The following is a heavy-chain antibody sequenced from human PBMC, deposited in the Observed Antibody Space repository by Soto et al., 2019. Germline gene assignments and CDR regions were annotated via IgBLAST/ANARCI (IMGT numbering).Heavy chain of an antibody. J-gene: IGHJ5*02. CDR2: IYYSGST. CDR3: AKAGSSYGINWFDP. V-gene: IGHV4-39*01. Sequence: SETLSLTCTVSGGSISSSSYYWGWIRQPPGKGLEWIGSIYYSGSTYYNPSLKSRVTISVDTSENQFSLKLSSVTAADTAAYYCAKAGSSYGINWFDPWGQGTLVTVSS. CDR1: GGSISSSSYY. D-gene: IGHD5-18*01.